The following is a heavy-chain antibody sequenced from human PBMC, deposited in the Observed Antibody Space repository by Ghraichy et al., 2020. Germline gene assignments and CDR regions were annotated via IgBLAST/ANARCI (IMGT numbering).Heavy chain of an antibody. J-gene: IGHJ6*02. CDR1: GGSISSSSYY. CDR3: AVRRGLLGSGSYFIPHWDYYYGMDV. CDR2: IYYSGST. Sequence: SETLSLTCTVSGGSISSSSYYWGWIRQPPGKGLEWIGSIYYSGSTYYNPSLKSRVTISVDTSKNQFSLKLSSVTAADTAVYYCAVRRGLLGSGSYFIPHWDYYYGMDVWGQGTTVTVSS. D-gene: IGHD3-10*01. V-gene: IGHV4-39*01.